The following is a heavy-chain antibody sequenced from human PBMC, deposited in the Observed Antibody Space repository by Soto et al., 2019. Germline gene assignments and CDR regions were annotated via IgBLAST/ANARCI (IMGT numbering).Heavy chain of an antibody. CDR3: AREAAYGSGYYYIY. V-gene: IGHV4-31*03. Sequence: QVQLQESGPGLVKPSQTLSLTCTVSGGSISSGGYYWSWIRQHPGKGREWIGYVYYSGSTYYHPSLNSRVTRSVDTSKNQFSLKLSSVTAAYTAVYYCAREAAYGSGYYYIYWGQGTLVTVSS. D-gene: IGHD3-22*01. CDR2: VYYSGST. CDR1: GGSISSGGYY. J-gene: IGHJ4*02.